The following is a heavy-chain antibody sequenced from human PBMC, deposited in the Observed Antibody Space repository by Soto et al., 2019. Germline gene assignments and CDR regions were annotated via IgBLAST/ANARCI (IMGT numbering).Heavy chain of an antibody. CDR2: IYYSGST. CDR1: GGSISSSSYY. J-gene: IGHJ4*02. Sequence: SETLSLTCTVSGGSISSSSYYWGWIRQPPGKGLEWIGSIYYSGSTYYTPSLKSRVTISVDTSKNQFSLKLSSVTAADTAVYYCARLKWVTAHIDYWGQGTLVTVSS. D-gene: IGHD2-21*02. V-gene: IGHV4-39*01. CDR3: ARLKWVTAHIDY.